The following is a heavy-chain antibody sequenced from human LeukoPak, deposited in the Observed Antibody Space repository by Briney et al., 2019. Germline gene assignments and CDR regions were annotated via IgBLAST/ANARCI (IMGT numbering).Heavy chain of an antibody. Sequence: SETLSLTCTVSGGSISSSSDYWSWIRQPPGKGLEWIGYIYYSGSTNYNPSLKSRVTISVDTSKNQFSLKLSSVTAADTAVYYCARERRDSSGWHKSYWFDPWGQGTLVTVSS. CDR2: IYYSGST. D-gene: IGHD6-19*01. CDR3: ARERRDSSGWHKSYWFDP. V-gene: IGHV4-61*01. CDR1: GGSISSSSDY. J-gene: IGHJ5*02.